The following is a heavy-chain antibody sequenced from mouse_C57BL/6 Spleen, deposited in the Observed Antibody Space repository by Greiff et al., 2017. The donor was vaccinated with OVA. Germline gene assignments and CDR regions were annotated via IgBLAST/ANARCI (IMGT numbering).Heavy chain of an antibody. CDR3: ARGGYPWSFDV. D-gene: IGHD2-2*01. V-gene: IGHV1-64*01. CDR1: GYTFTSYW. Sequence: QVQLQQPGAELVKPGASVKLSCKASGYTFTSYWMHWLKPRPGRGLEWIGMIHPNSGSTNYNEKFKSKATLTVDKSSSTAYMQLSSLTSEDSAVYYCARGGYPWSFDVWGTGTTVTVSS. J-gene: IGHJ1*03. CDR2: IHPNSGST.